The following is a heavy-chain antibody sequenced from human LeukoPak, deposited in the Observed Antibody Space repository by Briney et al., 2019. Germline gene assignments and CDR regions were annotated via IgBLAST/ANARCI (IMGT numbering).Heavy chain of an antibody. J-gene: IGHJ4*02. CDR1: GFTFSDYY. Sequence: GGFLRLSCAASGFTFSDYYMSWIRQAPGKGLEGVSYISSSGSTIYYADSVKGRFTISRDNAQNSLYLQMNSLRAEDTAVYYCARDYDFWKGPVYDYWGQGTLVTVSS. CDR3: ARDYDFWKGPVYDY. D-gene: IGHD3-3*01. CDR2: ISSSGSTI. V-gene: IGHV3-11*01.